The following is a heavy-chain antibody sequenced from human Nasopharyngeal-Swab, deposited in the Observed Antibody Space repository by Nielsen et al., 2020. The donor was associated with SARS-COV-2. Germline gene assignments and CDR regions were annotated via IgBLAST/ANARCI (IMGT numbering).Heavy chain of an antibody. J-gene: IGHJ4*02. V-gene: IGHV3-9*01. CDR3: AREAAGTGSYPDY. CDR1: GFTFDDYA. CDR2: ISWNSGSI. D-gene: IGHD6-13*01. Sequence: SMKISCAASGFTFDDYAMHWVRQAPGKGLEWVSGISWNSGSIGYADSVKGRFTISRDNSKNTLYLQMNSLRAEDTAVYYCAREAAGTGSYPDYWGQGTLVTVSS.